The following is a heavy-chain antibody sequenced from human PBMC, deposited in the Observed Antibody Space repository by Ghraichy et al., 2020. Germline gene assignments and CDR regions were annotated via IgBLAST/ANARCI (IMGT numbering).Heavy chain of an antibody. J-gene: IGHJ4*02. CDR3: ARDYLHSSSWYGIDY. CDR1: GYTFTGYY. CDR2: INPNSGGT. Sequence: ASVKVSCKASGYTFTGYYMHWVRQAPGQGLEWMGWINPNSGGTNYAQKFQGRVTMTRDTSISTAYMELSRLRSDDTAVYYCARDYLHSSSWYGIDYWGQGTLVTVSS. D-gene: IGHD6-13*01. V-gene: IGHV1-2*02.